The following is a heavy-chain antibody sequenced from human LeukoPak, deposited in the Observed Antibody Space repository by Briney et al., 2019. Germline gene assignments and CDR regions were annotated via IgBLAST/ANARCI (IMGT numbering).Heavy chain of an antibody. V-gene: IGHV4-39*01. CDR2: IYYSGST. CDR1: GGSISSSSYY. J-gene: IGHJ3*02. D-gene: IGHD3-10*01. Sequence: PSETLSLTCTVSGGSISSSSYYWGWIRQPPGKGLEWIGSIYYSGSTYYNPSLKSRVTISVDTSKNQFSLKLSSVTAADTAVYYCARSPKTGGAFDIWGQGTMVTVSS. CDR3: ARSPKTGGAFDI.